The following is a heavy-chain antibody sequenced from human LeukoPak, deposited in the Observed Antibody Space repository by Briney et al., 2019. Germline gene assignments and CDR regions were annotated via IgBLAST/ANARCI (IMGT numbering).Heavy chain of an antibody. V-gene: IGHV3-53*01. CDR2: IYSGGST. CDR3: ARGPSSSWMDY. J-gene: IGHJ4*02. Sequence: EWVSVIYSGGSTYYADSVKGRFTISRDNSKNTLYLQMNSLRAEDTAVYCCARGPSSSWMDYWGQGTLVTVSS. D-gene: IGHD6-13*01.